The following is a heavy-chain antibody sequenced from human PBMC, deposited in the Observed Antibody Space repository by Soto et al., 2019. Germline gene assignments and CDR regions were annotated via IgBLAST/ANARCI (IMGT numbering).Heavy chain of an antibody. V-gene: IGHV1-46*01. CDR2: INPSGGST. J-gene: IGHJ4*02. D-gene: IGHD3-9*01. CDR1: GYTFTSYY. Sequence: ASVKVSCKASGYTFTSYYMHWVRQAPGQGLEWMGIINPSGGSTSYAQKFQGRVTMTRDTSTSTVYMELSSLRSEDTAVYYCERVGLRSFASLVYFDYWGQGTLVTVPS. CDR3: ERVGLRSFASLVYFDY.